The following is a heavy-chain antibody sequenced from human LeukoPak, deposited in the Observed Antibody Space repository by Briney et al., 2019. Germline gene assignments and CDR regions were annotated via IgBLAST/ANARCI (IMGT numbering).Heavy chain of an antibody. V-gene: IGHV4-30-4*08. CDR3: AREWGYGFDY. CDR1: GGSISSGDYY. D-gene: IGHD5-12*01. Sequence: SETLSLTCTVSGGSISSGDYYWSWIRQPPGKGLEWIGYIYYSGSTYYNPSLKSRVTISVDTSKNQFSLKLSSMTAADTAVYYCAREWGYGFDYWGQGTLVTVSS. J-gene: IGHJ4*02. CDR2: IYYSGST.